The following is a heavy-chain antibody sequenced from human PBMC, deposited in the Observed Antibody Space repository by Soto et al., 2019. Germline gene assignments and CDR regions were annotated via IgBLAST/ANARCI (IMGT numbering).Heavy chain of an antibody. CDR1: GFNFSDYV. V-gene: IGHV3-30-3*01. D-gene: IGHD3-22*01. J-gene: IGHJ6*02. Sequence: GGSLRLSCAASGFNFSDYVVHWVRQAPGRGLEWLALISFDGSNEYYVDFVKGRFTISRDNSKNTLYLQMNSLGADDTAVYFCAREGYYDSRGYPYGMDVWGQGTTVTVSS. CDR3: AREGYYDSRGYPYGMDV. CDR2: ISFDGSNE.